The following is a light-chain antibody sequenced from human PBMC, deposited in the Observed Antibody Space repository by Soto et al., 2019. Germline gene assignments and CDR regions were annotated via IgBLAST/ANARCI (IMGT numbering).Light chain of an antibody. J-gene: IGLJ1*01. CDR3: CSYAGSYTYV. V-gene: IGLV2-11*01. CDR2: DVS. Sequence: QSALTQPRSVSGSPGQSVTISCTRTSSDVGGYNYVSWYQQHPGKAPKLMIYDVSKRPSGVPDRFSGSKSGNTASLTISGLQAEDEADYYCCSYAGSYTYVFGTGTKV. CDR1: SSDVGGYNY.